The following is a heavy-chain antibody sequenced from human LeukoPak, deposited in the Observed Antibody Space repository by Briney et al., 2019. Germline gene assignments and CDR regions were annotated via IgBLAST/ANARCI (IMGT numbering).Heavy chain of an antibody. V-gene: IGHV3-7*01. CDR1: GFAFNTYC. Sequence: GGSLRLSCAASGFAFNTYCMNWIRQAPGEGLEWVANINEDGSEKSYVDSVVGRFTISIDNAKNSLSLQMNSLRAEDTAVYFCVREYFYNSSGYRALRYWGQGTLATVSS. D-gene: IGHD3-22*01. CDR3: VREYFYNSSGYRALRY. J-gene: IGHJ4*02. CDR2: INEDGSEK.